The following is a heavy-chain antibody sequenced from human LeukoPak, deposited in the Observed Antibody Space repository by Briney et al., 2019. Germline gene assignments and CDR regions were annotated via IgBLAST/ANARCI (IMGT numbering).Heavy chain of an antibody. D-gene: IGHD3-22*01. V-gene: IGHV4-30-4*08. J-gene: IGHJ5*02. CDR3: ARKPRGSRIVVITTPWFDP. Sequence: SETLSLTCTVSGGSISSSSYYWSWIRQPPGKGLEWIGYIYYSGSTYYNPSLKSRVTISVDTSKNQFSLKLSSVTAADTAVYYCARKPRGSRIVVITTPWFDPWGQGTLVTVSS. CDR1: GGSISSSSYY. CDR2: IYYSGST.